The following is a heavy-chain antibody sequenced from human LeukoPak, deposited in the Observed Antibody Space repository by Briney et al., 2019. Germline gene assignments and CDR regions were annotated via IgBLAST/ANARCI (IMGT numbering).Heavy chain of an antibody. CDR2: ISGSGGST. CDR3: AKDRAGSSGWYYFDY. CDR1: GFTFSSYA. V-gene: IGHV3-23*01. J-gene: IGHJ4*02. D-gene: IGHD6-19*01. Sequence: TGGSLRLSCAASGFTFSSYAMSWVRQAPGKGLEWVSAISGSGGSTYYADSVKGRFTISRDNSKNTLYLQMNSLRAEDTAVYYCAKDRAGSSGWYYFDYWGQGTLVTVSS.